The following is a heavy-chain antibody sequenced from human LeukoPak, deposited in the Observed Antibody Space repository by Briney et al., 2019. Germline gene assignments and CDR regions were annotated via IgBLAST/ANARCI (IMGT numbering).Heavy chain of an antibody. Sequence: PSETLSLTCTVSGGSISSSSYYWGWIRQPPGKGLEWIGSIYYSGSTYYNPSLKMRVTISVDTSTNQFSLKLSSATAADTAVYYCARERRDGYNHYYYYNYMDVWGKGTTVTVSS. CDR1: GGSISSSSYY. CDR2: IYYSGST. V-gene: IGHV4-39*07. CDR3: ARERRDGYNHYYYYNYMDV. J-gene: IGHJ6*03. D-gene: IGHD5-24*01.